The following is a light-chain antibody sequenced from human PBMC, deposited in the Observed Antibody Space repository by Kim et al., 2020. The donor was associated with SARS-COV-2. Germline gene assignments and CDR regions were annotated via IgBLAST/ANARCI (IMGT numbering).Light chain of an antibody. CDR3: QSYQSLPLT. CDR2: SAS. J-gene: IGKJ4*01. Sequence: DIQMTQSPSSLSTSVGDRVTITCRASQGINNFLAWYQQKPGKVPKLLIYSASTLQSGVTKRFSGSRSGTDFTLTINSLQPEDVATYYCQSYQSLPLTFGGGTKVDIK. CDR1: QGINNF. V-gene: IGKV1-27*01.